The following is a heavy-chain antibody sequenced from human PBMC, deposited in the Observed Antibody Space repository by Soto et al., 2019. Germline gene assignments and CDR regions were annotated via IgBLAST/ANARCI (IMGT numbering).Heavy chain of an antibody. V-gene: IGHV1-18*04. Sequence: ASVKVSWKASGYTFTSYGISWVRQAPGQGLEWMGWISAYNGNTNYAQKLQGRVTMTTDTSTSTAYMELRSPRSDDTAVYYCAREQWGAPQGLFDYWGQGTLVTVSS. J-gene: IGHJ4*02. CDR1: GYTFTSYG. CDR3: AREQWGAPQGLFDY. CDR2: ISAYNGNT. D-gene: IGHD1-26*01.